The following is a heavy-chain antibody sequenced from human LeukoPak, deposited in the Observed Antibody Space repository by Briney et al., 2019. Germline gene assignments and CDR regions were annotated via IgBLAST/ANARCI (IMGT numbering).Heavy chain of an antibody. CDR1: GYSISSGYY. D-gene: IGHD5-12*01. V-gene: IGHV4-38-2*01. Sequence: SETLSLTCAVSGYSISSGYYLGWIRQPPGKGLDWIGSIYHSGSTYYNPSLKSRVTISVDTSKNQFSLKLSSVTAADAAVYYCSSACYHCLVDYWGQGTLVTVSS. CDR2: IYHSGST. J-gene: IGHJ4*02. CDR3: SSACYHCLVDY.